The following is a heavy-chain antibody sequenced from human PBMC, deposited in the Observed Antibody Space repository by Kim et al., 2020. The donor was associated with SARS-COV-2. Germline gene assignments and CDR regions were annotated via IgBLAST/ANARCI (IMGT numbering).Heavy chain of an antibody. CDR2: IWYDGSNK. J-gene: IGHJ6*02. D-gene: IGHD1-26*01. Sequence: GGSLRLSCAASGFTFSSYGMHWVRQAPGKGLEWVAVIWYDGSNKYYADSVKGRFTISRDNSKNTLYLQMNSLRAEDTAVYYCARDLLVVATSYGIDVWGQGTAVTVSS. V-gene: IGHV3-33*01. CDR1: GFTFSSYG. CDR3: ARDLLVVATSYGIDV.